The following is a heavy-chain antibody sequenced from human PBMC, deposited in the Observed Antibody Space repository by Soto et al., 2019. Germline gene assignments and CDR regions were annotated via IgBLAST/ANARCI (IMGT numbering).Heavy chain of an antibody. Sequence: PSETLSLTCIVSGVSISSGDDYWSWIRQPPGKGLEWIGYIYSSGSTYCNPSLRSRATISADTSKNQFSLELTSVTAADTAIYSCARGAGYDYWGQGTLVTVSS. CDR3: ARGAGYDY. D-gene: IGHD3-22*01. V-gene: IGHV4-30-4*01. CDR2: IYSSGST. CDR1: GVSISSGDDY. J-gene: IGHJ4*02.